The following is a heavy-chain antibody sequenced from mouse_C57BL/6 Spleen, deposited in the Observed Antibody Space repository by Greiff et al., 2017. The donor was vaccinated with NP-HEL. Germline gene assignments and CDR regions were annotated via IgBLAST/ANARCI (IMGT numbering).Heavy chain of an antibody. V-gene: IGHV3-6*01. D-gene: IGHD1-1*01. CDR3: ASYYGSSLYYAMDY. CDR2: ISYDGSN. J-gene: IGHJ4*01. CDR1: GYSITSGYY. Sequence: EVQLQESGPGLVKPSQSLSLTCSVTGYSITSGYYWNWIRQFPGNKLEWMGYISYDGSNNYNPSLKNRISITRDTSKNQFFLKLNSVTTEDTATYYFASYYGSSLYYAMDYWGQGTSVTVSS.